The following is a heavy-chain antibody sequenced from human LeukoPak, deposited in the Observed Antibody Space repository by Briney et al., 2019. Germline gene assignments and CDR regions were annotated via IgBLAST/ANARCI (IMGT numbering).Heavy chain of an antibody. V-gene: IGHV3-53*01. Sequence: GGSLRLSCTVSGFTVSSNSMSWVRQAPGKGLEWVSFIYTSGNTHNSDSVKGRFTISRDSSKNTLYLQMNSLRAEDTAVYYCARRADDYSHPYDYWGQGTLVTVSS. CDR3: ARRADDYSHPYDY. D-gene: IGHD3-16*01. CDR2: IYTSGNT. J-gene: IGHJ4*02. CDR1: GFTVSSNS.